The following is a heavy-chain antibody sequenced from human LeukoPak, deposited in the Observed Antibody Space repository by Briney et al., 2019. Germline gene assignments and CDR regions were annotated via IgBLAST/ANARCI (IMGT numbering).Heavy chain of an antibody. J-gene: IGHJ5*02. CDR2: IYYSGST. Sequence: SETLSLTCTVSGGSVSSGSHYWSWIRQHPGKGLEWIGYIYYSGSTYYNPSLKSRVTISVDTSKNQFSLKLSSVTAADTAVYYCARDPSRRFGAWGQGTLVTVSS. CDR1: GGSVSSGSHY. V-gene: IGHV4-31*03. D-gene: IGHD3-3*01. CDR3: ARDPSRRFGA.